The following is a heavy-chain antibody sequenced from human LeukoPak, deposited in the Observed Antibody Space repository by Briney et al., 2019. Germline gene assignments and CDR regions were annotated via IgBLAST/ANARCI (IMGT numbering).Heavy chain of an antibody. CDR2: INPNSGGT. CDR3: ARGPYSSSSGWFDH. D-gene: IGHD6-6*01. V-gene: IGHV1-2*02. Sequence: VASVTVSFKASGYTFTGYYMHWVRQAPGQGLEWMGWINPNSGGTNYAQKFQGRVTITRDTSISTAYMELRRLRSDDTAVYYCARGPYSSSSGWFDHWGQGTLVTVSS. CDR1: GYTFTGYY. J-gene: IGHJ5*02.